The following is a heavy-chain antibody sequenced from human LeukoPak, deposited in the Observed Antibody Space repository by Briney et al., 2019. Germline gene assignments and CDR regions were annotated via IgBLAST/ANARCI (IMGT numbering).Heavy chain of an antibody. J-gene: IGHJ4*02. Sequence: PGGSLRLSCAASGFTFSSYAMSWVRQAPGKGLEWVSVISDSGGTTFYADSVKGRFTISRDHSKNTLFLEMTSLRAEDTAMYYCARDLGVSGYFDYWGQGTLVTVSS. CDR2: ISDSGGTT. CDR3: ARDLGVSGYFDY. CDR1: GFTFSSYA. V-gene: IGHV3-23*01. D-gene: IGHD3-16*01.